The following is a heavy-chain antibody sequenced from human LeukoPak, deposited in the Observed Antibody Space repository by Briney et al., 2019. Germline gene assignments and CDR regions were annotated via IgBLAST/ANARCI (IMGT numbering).Heavy chain of an antibody. Sequence: SETLSLTCTVSGGSISSYYWSWIRQPPGKGLEWIGYIYYSGSTNYNPSLKSRVTISVDTSKNQFSLKVRSVTAADTAVYYCARVRKMAFDYWGQGTPVTVSS. V-gene: IGHV4-59*12. CDR3: ARVRKMAFDY. CDR2: IYYSGST. CDR1: GGSISSYY. J-gene: IGHJ4*02.